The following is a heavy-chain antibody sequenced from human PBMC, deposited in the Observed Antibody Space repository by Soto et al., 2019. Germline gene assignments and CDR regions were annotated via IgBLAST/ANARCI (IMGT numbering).Heavy chain of an antibody. CDR2: IYNSGST. CDR1: GGSISSSSYY. V-gene: IGHV4-39*01. Sequence: QLQLQESGPGLVTPSETLSLTCTVSGGSISSSSYYWGWIRQPPGKGLAWIGSIYNSGSTYYNTSLKIRVTISVDTSKNQFSLKLSSVPAADTAVYHCARHNRGRWLDWFDSWGQGTLVTVSS. D-gene: IGHD2-15*01. J-gene: IGHJ5*01. CDR3: ARHNRGRWLDWFDS.